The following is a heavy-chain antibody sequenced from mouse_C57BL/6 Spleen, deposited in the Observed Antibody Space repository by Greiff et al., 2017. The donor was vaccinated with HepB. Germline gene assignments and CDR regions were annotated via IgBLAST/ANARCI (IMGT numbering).Heavy chain of an antibody. V-gene: IGHV1-15*01. CDR3: PNYYGSSYLIY. CDR1: GYTFTDYE. CDR2: IDPETGGT. Sequence: QVQLQQSGAELVRPGASVTLSCKASGYTFTDYEMHWVKQTPVHGLEWIGAIDPETGGTAYNQKFKGKAILTADKSSSTAYMELRSLTSEDSAVYYCPNYYGSSYLIYWGQGTTLTVSS. J-gene: IGHJ2*01. D-gene: IGHD1-1*01.